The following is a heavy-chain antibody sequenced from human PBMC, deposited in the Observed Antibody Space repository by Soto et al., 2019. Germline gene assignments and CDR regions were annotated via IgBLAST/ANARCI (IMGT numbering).Heavy chain of an antibody. D-gene: IGHD6-19*01. CDR3: ARGMASGWSRDTLDI. Sequence: EVQLVESGGTLVQPGGSLRLSCAASGFTFNTYWMHWVRQAPGKGLVWVSRIDTDGSGTAYADSVKGRFTISRDNAKNRVYLQVNSPRAEDTAVYYCARGMASGWSRDTLDIWGQGTMVTVSS. V-gene: IGHV3-74*01. J-gene: IGHJ3*02. CDR2: IDTDGSGT. CDR1: GFTFNTYW.